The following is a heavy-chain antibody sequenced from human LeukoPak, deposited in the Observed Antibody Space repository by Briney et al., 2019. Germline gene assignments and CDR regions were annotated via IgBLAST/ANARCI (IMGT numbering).Heavy chain of an antibody. D-gene: IGHD3-10*01. CDR3: VGVRGFRYYFDY. CDR2: IKHDGSEK. J-gene: IGHJ4*02. V-gene: IGHV3-7*03. CDR1: GFTFSSFW. Sequence: GGSLRLSCAASGFTFSSFWMSWVRQAPGKGLEWVANIKHDGSEKYYVDSVKGRFTISRDNAKNSPYLQMNSLRAEDTAVYYCVGVRGFRYYFDYWGQGTLVTVSS.